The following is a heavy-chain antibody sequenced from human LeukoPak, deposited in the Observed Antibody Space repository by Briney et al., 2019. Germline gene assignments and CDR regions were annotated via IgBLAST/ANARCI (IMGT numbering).Heavy chain of an antibody. D-gene: IGHD3-9*01. Sequence: GGSLRLSCAASGFTFDDYAMHWVRQAPGKGLEWVSGISWNSGSIGYADSVKGRFTISRDNAKHSLYLQMNSLRAEDMALYYCAKDGSSASYDILTGYFDYWGQGTLVTVSS. CDR3: AKDGSSASYDILTGYFDY. J-gene: IGHJ4*02. V-gene: IGHV3-9*03. CDR2: ISWNSGSI. CDR1: GFTFDDYA.